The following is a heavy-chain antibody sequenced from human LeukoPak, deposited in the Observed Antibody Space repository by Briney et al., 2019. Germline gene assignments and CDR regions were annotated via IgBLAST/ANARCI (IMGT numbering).Heavy chain of an antibody. J-gene: IGHJ3*02. V-gene: IGHV1-46*01. Sequence: GASVKVSCKASGDTFTSYYMHWVRQAPGQGLEWMGIINPSGGSNTYAQKFQGRVNMTRDMSTSTVYMELSSLRSEDTAVYYCARGRHYYDSSDYYYEGDAFDIWGQGTMVTVSS. D-gene: IGHD3-22*01. CDR2: INPSGGSN. CDR1: GDTFTSYY. CDR3: ARGRHYYDSSDYYYEGDAFDI.